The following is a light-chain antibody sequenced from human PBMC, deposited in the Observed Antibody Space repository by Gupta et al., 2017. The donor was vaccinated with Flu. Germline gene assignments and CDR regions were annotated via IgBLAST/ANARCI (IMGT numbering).Light chain of an antibody. J-gene: IGLJ2*01. CDR3: SYFAKDRVLSLI. V-gene: IGLV2-14*01. Sequence: QSALTQPASVSGSPGQSITISCTGTSGDIGDYNFVSWYQQHPGKAPKLSIYEVKNRPSGVSDRFSFSNSGNNDSPTVSGLQAEDEADYDCSYFAKDRVLSLIFGGGTKLTVL. CDR2: EVK. CDR1: SGDIGDYNF.